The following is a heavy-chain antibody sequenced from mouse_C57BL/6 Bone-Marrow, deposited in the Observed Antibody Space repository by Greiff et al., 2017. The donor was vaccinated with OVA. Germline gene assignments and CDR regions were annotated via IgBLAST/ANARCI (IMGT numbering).Heavy chain of an antibody. J-gene: IGHJ4*01. CDR2: IDPENGDT. Sequence: DVKLQESGAELVRPGASVKLSCTASGFNIKDDYMHWVKQRPEQGLEWIGWIDPENGDTEYASKFQGKATITADTSSNTAYLQLSSLTSEDTAVYYCFYYDASMDYWGQGTSVTVSS. CDR1: GFNIKDDY. CDR3: FYYDASMDY. D-gene: IGHD2-4*01. V-gene: IGHV14-4*01.